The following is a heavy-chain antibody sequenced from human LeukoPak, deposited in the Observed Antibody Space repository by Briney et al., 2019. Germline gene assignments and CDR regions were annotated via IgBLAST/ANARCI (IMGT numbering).Heavy chain of an antibody. CDR1: GFTVSSNY. D-gene: IGHD6-19*01. CDR2: IYSGGDT. CDR3: ARERDSSGWFAGYYFDY. V-gene: IGHV3-53*01. Sequence: GGSLRLSCAASGFTVSSNYMTWVRQAPGKGLQWVSMIYSGGDTYYRDSVKGRFTISRDNSKNTLYLQMNSLRAEDTAVYYCARERDSSGWFAGYYFDYWGQGTLVTVSS. J-gene: IGHJ4*02.